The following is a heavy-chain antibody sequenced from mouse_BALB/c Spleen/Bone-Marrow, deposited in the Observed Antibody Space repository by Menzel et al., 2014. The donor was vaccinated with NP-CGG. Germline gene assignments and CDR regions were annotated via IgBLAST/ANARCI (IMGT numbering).Heavy chain of an antibody. CDR1: GFDFSRYW. D-gene: IGHD2-3*01. V-gene: IGHV4-1*02. CDR3: ARLGYYGWFAY. CDR2: VNPESNTI. J-gene: IGHJ3*01. Sequence: DVMLVESGGGLVQPGGSLKLSCAASGFDFSRYWMSWVRQAPGKGLQWIGEVNPESNTINYSPSLKDKFIISRDNAKNTLYLQMSKVISEDAALYCCARLGYYGWFAYWGQGTLVTVSA.